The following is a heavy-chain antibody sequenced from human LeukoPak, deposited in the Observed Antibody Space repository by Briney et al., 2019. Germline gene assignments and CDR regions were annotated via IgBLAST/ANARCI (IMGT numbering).Heavy chain of an antibody. CDR3: AKEGGPKYYDFWSGFSTTFYMDV. Sequence: GGSLRLSCTASGFTFSSYAMSWVRQAPGKGLEWVSTISGGGGRTYYADSVKGRFTISRDNSENTLYLQMNSLRAEDTAVYYCAKEGGPKYYDFWSGFSTTFYMDVWGKGTTVTVSS. CDR2: ISGGGGRT. V-gene: IGHV3-23*01. J-gene: IGHJ6*03. D-gene: IGHD3-3*01. CDR1: GFTFSSYA.